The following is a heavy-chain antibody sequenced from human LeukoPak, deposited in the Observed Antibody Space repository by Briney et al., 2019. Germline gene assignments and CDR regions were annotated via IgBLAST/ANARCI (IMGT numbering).Heavy chain of an antibody. J-gene: IGHJ4*02. CDR2: INPSGGST. CDR1: GYTFTSYY. CDR3: ARVWGSIDY. V-gene: IGHV1-46*01. Sequence: ASVKVSCKASGYTFTSYYMHWVRQAPGQGLEWMGIINPSGGSTSYAQKFQGRVTLTRDTSISTAYMELSSLRSEDTAVYYCARVWGSIDYWGQGTLVTVSS. D-gene: IGHD7-27*01.